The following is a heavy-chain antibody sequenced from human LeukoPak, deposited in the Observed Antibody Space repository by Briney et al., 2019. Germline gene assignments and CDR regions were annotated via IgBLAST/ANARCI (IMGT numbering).Heavy chain of an antibody. Sequence: PGGSLRLSCAASGFTFSSYAMHRVRQAPGKGLEWVAFISYDGSNKYYADSVKGRFTISRDNSKNTLYLQMNSLRAEDTAVYYCARASTFDYWGQGTLVTVSS. V-gene: IGHV3-30-3*01. CDR3: ARASTFDY. J-gene: IGHJ4*02. CDR2: ISYDGSNK. CDR1: GFTFSSYA.